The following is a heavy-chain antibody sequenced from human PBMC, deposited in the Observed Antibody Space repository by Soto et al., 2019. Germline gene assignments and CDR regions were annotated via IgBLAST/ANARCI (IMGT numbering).Heavy chain of an antibody. Sequence: AVKVSCKASGGTFSSYTISWVRQAPGQGLEWMGRIIPILGIANYAQKFQGRVTITADKSTSTAYMELSSLRSEDTAVYYCAREDCSSTSCYRANWFDPCGQGTLVTVSS. V-gene: IGHV1-69*04. CDR1: GGTFSSYT. J-gene: IGHJ5*02. CDR3: AREDCSSTSCYRANWFDP. CDR2: IIPILGIA. D-gene: IGHD2-2*01.